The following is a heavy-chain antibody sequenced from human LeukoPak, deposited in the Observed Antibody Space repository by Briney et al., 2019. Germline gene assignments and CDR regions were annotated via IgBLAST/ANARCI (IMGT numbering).Heavy chain of an antibody. CDR2: ISAYNGNT. V-gene: IGHV1-18*01. Sequence: ASAKVSCKASGYTFTSYGISWVRQAPGQGLEWMGWISAYNGNTNYAQKLQGRVTMTTDTSTSTAYMELRSLRSDDTAVYYCARGGVLDIVVVPAQFDYWGQGTLVTVSS. CDR3: ARGGVLDIVVVPAQFDY. D-gene: IGHD2-2*01. CDR1: GYTFTSYG. J-gene: IGHJ4*02.